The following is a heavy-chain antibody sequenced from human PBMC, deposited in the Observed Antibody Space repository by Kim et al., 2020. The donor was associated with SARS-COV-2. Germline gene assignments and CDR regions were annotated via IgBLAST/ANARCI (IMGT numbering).Heavy chain of an antibody. Sequence: SETLSLTCAVYGGSFSGYYWSWIRQPPGKGLEWIGEINHSGSTNYNPSLKSRVTISVDTSKNQFSLKLISVTAADTAVYYCARGPVAVAGIVDYWGQGTLVTVSS. CDR1: GGSFSGYY. D-gene: IGHD6-19*01. J-gene: IGHJ4*02. CDR3: ARGPVAVAGIVDY. CDR2: INHSGST. V-gene: IGHV4-34*01.